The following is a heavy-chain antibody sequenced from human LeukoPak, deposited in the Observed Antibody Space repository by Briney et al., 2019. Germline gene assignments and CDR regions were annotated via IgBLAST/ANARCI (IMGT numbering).Heavy chain of an antibody. Sequence: GGSLRLSCAASGFTFSNYWMHWVRQAPGKGLVWVSRIHTDGISTTYADSVKGRFTISRDNAKNTLYLQMNSLRAEDTAVYYCASGELDSLYYFDFWGQGTLVTVSS. CDR2: IHTDGIST. J-gene: IGHJ4*02. CDR1: GFTFSNYW. CDR3: ASGELDSLYYFDF. D-gene: IGHD1-1*01. V-gene: IGHV3-74*01.